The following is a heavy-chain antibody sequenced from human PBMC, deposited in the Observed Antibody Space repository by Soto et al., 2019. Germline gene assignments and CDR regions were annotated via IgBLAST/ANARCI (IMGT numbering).Heavy chain of an antibody. J-gene: IGHJ5*02. CDR1: GYSFTSYW. D-gene: IGHD6-13*01. V-gene: IGHV5-51*01. Sequence: ESLKISCKGSGYSFTSYWIGWVRQMPGKGLEWMGIIYPGDSDTRYSPSFQGQVTISADKSISTAYLQWSSLKASDTAMYYCARQRGAAGSAGWFDPWGQGTLVTVSS. CDR3: ARQRGAAGSAGWFDP. CDR2: IYPGDSDT.